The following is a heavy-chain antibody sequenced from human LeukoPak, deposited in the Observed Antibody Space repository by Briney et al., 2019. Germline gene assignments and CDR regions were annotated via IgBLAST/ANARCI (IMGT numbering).Heavy chain of an antibody. CDR3: ARIRSERWELLIGAFDI. CDR1: GGTFSSYA. Sequence: ASVKVSCKASGGTFSSYAISWVRQAPGQGLEWMGGIIPIFGTANYAQKFQGRVTITADESTSTAYMELSSLRSDDTAVYYCARIRSERWELLIGAFDIWGQGTMVTVSS. J-gene: IGHJ3*02. CDR2: IIPIFGTA. V-gene: IGHV1-69*01. D-gene: IGHD1-26*01.